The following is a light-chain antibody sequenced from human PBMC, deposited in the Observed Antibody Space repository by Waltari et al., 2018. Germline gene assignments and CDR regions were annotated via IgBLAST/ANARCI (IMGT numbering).Light chain of an antibody. CDR1: SNDIGSSNH. CDR2: DVS. J-gene: IGLJ3*02. Sequence: QSALTQPRPVSGSPGQSVTISPTGTSNDIGSSNHVPWYQHPPGKAPKFIIFDVSKRPSGIPDRFSGSKSGKTASLTISGLQADDEADYYCCSYAGSYTWVFGGGTKLTVL. V-gene: IGLV2-11*01. CDR3: CSYAGSYTWV.